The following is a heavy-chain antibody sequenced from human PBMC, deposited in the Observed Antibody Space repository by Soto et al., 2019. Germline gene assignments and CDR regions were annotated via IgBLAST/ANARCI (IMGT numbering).Heavy chain of an antibody. V-gene: IGHV3-23*01. CDR1: GFTFSNYA. Sequence: EVQLLESGGGLVPPGGSLRLSCAASGFTFSNYAMSWLRQAPGKGLEWVSISGSGGNTYYADSVKGRFTISRDNSKNTLYLQMNSLRAEDTAVYYCAKDQGSTLYYFDYWGQGTLVTVSS. CDR2: ISGSGGNT. CDR3: AKDQGSTLYYFDY. D-gene: IGHD2-2*01. J-gene: IGHJ4*02.